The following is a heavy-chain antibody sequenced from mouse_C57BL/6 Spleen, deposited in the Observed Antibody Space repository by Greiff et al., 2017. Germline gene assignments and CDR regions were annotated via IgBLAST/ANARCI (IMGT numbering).Heavy chain of an antibody. V-gene: IGHV1-53*01. D-gene: IGHD2-4*01. J-gene: IGHJ1*03. Sequence: VQLQQPGTELVKPGASVKMSCKASGYTFTSYWMHWVKQRHGQGLEWIGNINPSNGGTNYNEKFKSKATLTVDKSSSTAYMQLSSLTSEDSAVYYCARCLDYDWYFDVWGTGTTVTVSS. CDR1: GYTFTSYW. CDR3: ARCLDYDWYFDV. CDR2: INPSNGGT.